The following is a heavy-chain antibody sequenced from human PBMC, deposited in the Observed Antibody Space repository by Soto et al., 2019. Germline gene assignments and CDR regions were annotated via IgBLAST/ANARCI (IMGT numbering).Heavy chain of an antibody. J-gene: IGHJ4*02. CDR3: AKDPEYYYDSSGYHDY. CDR1: GFTFSSYA. CDR2: ISGSGGSK. V-gene: IGHV3-23*01. D-gene: IGHD3-22*01. Sequence: GVSLRLSCAASGFTFSSYAMSWVRQAPGKGLEWVSAISGSGGSKYYADSVKGRFTISRDNSKNTLYLQMNSLRAEDTAVYYCAKDPEYYYDSSGYHDYWGQGTLVTVSS.